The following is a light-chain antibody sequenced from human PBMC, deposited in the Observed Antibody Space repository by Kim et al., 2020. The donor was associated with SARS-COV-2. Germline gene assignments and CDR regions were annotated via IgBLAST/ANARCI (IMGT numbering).Light chain of an antibody. CDR1: SRDIGVYNY. J-gene: IGLJ2*01. CDR2: DVT. Sequence: GQSITISCTGSSRDIGVYNYVSWYQQHPGKVPKLIIYDVTNRPSGVSDRFSGSKSGNTASLTISGLQTEDEADYYCSSYTTRTTLLFGGGTQLTVL. CDR3: SSYTTRTTLL. V-gene: IGLV2-14*03.